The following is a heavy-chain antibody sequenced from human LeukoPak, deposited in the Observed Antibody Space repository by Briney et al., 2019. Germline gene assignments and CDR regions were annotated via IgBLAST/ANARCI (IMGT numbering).Heavy chain of an antibody. CDR3: ATGTDCSGGSCYVYYFDY. J-gene: IGHJ4*02. CDR1: GYTFTSYA. V-gene: IGHV1-69*13. CDR2: IIPIFGTA. Sequence: ASVKVSCKASGYTFTSYAMNWVRQAPGQGLEWMGGIIPIFGTANYAQKFQGRVTITADESTSTAYMELSSLRSEDTAVYYCATGTDCSGGSCYVYYFDYWGQGTLVTVSS. D-gene: IGHD2-15*01.